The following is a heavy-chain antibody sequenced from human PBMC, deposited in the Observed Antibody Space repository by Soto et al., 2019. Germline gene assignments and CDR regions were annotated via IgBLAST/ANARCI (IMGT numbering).Heavy chain of an antibody. D-gene: IGHD4-17*01. CDR2: IYYSGGT. J-gene: IGHJ6*02. CDR3: ARDSTVGTNSKYYYYYYGMDV. Sequence: PSETLSLTCTVSGGSISSYYWSWIRQPPGKGLEWIGYIYYSGGTNYNPSLKSRVTISVDTSKNQFSLKLSSVTAADTAVYYCARDSTVGTNSKYYYYYYGMDVWGQGTTVTVS. CDR1: GGSISSYY. V-gene: IGHV4-59*01.